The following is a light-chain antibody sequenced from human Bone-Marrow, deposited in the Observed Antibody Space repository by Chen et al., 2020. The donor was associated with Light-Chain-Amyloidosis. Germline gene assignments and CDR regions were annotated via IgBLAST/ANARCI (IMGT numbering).Light chain of an antibody. CDR1: DLPTKY. CDR3: QSADSSGTYEVI. CDR2: RDT. V-gene: IGLV3-25*03. Sequence: YELTHPPSLQVSQGPTARITCSGDDLPTKYAYWYQQKPGQAPVLVIHRDTERPSGISERFSGSSSGTTATLTISGVQAEDEADYHCQSADSSGTYEVIFGGGTKLTVL. J-gene: IGLJ2*01.